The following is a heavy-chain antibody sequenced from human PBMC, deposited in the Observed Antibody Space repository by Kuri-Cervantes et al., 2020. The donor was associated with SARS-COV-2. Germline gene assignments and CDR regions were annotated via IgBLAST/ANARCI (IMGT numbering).Heavy chain of an antibody. D-gene: IGHD2-15*01. Sequence: ASVKVSCKASGYTFTSYYMHWVRQAPGQGLEWMGIINPSGGSTSYAQKFQGRVTMTRDTSTSTVYMELSSLTPEDTAVYFCVVGFSSSRKWDYWGQGTLVTVSS. CDR3: VVGFSSSRKWDY. CDR2: INPSGGST. V-gene: IGHV1-46*01. J-gene: IGHJ4*02. CDR1: GYTFTSYY.